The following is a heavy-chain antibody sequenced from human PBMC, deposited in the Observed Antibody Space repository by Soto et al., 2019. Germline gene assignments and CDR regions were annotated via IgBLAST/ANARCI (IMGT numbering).Heavy chain of an antibody. V-gene: IGHV4-39*01. CDR1: GGSISSSSYY. CDR2: IYYSGST. Sequence: SETLSLTCTVSGGSISSSSYYWGWIRQPPGKGVEWIGSIYYSGSTYYNPSLKSRVTISVDTSKNQFSLKLSSVTAADTAVYYCAKTYYDFWSAKDWFDPWGQGTLVTVS. CDR3: AKTYYDFWSAKDWFDP. D-gene: IGHD3-3*01. J-gene: IGHJ5*02.